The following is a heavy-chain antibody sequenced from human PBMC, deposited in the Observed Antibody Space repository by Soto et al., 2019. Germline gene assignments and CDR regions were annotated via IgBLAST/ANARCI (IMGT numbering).Heavy chain of an antibody. CDR1: LFSLNSKGVG. Sequence: XGPTLFNPTQTLPLTCNFSLFSLNSKGVGVGWIRQPPGKALEWLALIYWAGDLRYSPALKSRLTITQDPSKDQMVLTMTNMDPTDSGTHYCAHGYVQLLSTFHYFDSWGQGIRVTVSS. J-gene: IGHJ4*02. CDR3: AHGYVQLLSTFHYFDS. CDR2: IYWAGDL. D-gene: IGHD5-12*01. V-gene: IGHV2-5*02.